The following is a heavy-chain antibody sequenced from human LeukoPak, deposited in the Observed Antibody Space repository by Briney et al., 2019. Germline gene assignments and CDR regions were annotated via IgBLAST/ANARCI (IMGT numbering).Heavy chain of an antibody. CDR1: GDSVSSNSAA. V-gene: IGHV6-1*01. CDR3: XXXXPHYXYGLDV. CDR2: TYYRSKWYN. J-gene: IGHJ6*02. Sequence: SQTLSLTCAISGDSVSSNSAAWNWIRQSPSRGLEWLGRTYYRSKWYNDYAMSVRSRLTINPDTSKNQFSLQLNSVTPEDTAVXXXXXXXPHYXYGLDVWGQGTTVTVSS.